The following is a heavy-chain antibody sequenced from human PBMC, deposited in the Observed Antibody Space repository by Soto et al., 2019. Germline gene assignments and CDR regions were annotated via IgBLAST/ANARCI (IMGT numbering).Heavy chain of an antibody. Sequence: TLALTFFVSGYSITAGGDYGSGIRHHPGKGLEWIGSFYSSGSIIYNPSLRSRVSISGDTSSNQFSMSLTSVTAADTARYYCERMYSSGSGWFHPWGQGTLVTVSS. J-gene: IGHJ5*02. CDR3: ERMYSSGSGWFHP. D-gene: IGHD6-19*01. CDR2: FYSSGSI. CDR1: GYSITAGGDY. V-gene: IGHV4-31*03.